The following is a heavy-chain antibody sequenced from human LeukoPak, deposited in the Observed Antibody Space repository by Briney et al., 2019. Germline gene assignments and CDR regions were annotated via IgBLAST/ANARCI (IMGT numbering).Heavy chain of an antibody. CDR3: ARDARYDSSGYYYDY. CDR1: GGSISSGGYY. Sequence: SETLSLTCAVSGGSISSGGYYWSWIRQHPGKGLEWIGYIYYSGSTYYNPSLKSRVTISVDTSKNQFSLKLSSVTAADTAVYYCARDARYDSSGYYYDYWGQGTLVTVSS. J-gene: IGHJ4*02. V-gene: IGHV4-31*11. D-gene: IGHD3-22*01. CDR2: IYYSGST.